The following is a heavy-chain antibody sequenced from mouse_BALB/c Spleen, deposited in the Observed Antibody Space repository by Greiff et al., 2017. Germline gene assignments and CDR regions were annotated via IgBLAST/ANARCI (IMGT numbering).Heavy chain of an antibody. CDR1: GFNIKDTY. Sequence: VQLQQSGAELVKPGASVKLSCTASGFNIKDTYMHWVKQRPEQGLEWIGRIDPANGNTKYDPKFQGKATITADTSSNTAYLQLSSLTSEDTAVYYCARWGGQLGSYYFDYWGQGTTLTVSS. CDR2: IDPANGNT. J-gene: IGHJ2*01. V-gene: IGHV14-3*02. CDR3: ARWGGQLGSYYFDY. D-gene: IGHD3-2*01.